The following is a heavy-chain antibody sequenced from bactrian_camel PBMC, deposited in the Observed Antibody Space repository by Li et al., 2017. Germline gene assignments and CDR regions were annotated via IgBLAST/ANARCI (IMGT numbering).Heavy chain of an antibody. V-gene: IGHV3S26*01. CDR2: IDTTGTT. D-gene: IGHD3*01. J-gene: IGHJ7*01. CDR1: AYTYRYGTYC. Sequence: HVQLVESGGGSVQSGGSLRLSCAVSAYTYRYGTYCMAWFRQAAGKEREGVAAIDTTGTTSDTNSVRNRFTVSLDAAKNTLYLQMNSLKPEDSGTYYCAAMSGRVACLAPRLNYYRVDAWGKGTQVTVS.